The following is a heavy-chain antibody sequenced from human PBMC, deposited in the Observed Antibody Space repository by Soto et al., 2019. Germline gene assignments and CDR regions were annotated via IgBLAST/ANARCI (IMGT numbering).Heavy chain of an antibody. CDR3: ARFTPAVVVFPPGNGSAP. D-gene: IGHD1-1*01. J-gene: IGHJ5*02. V-gene: IGHV4-39*01. Sequence: SETMSLTCPVSDGSISSSSYYWGWIRQPPGKGLEWIGSIYYSGSTYYNPSLKSRVTISVDTSKNQFSLKLSSVTAADTAVYYCARFTPAVVVFPPGNGSAPGGRGTLVPFSS. CDR1: DGSISSSSYY. CDR2: IYYSGST.